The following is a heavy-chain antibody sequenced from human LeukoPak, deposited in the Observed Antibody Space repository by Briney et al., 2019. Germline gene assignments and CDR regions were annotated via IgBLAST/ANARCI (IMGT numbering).Heavy chain of an antibody. CDR2: ISSNGGST. V-gene: IGHV3-64*01. D-gene: IGHD4-23*01. CDR1: GFTFSSYA. Sequence: PGGSLRLSCAASGFTFSSYAMRWVRQAPGKGLEYVSAISSNGGSTYYANSVKGRFTISRDNSKNTLYLQMGSLRAEDMAVYYCARVPNVRTNSAWFDYWGQGTLVTVSS. J-gene: IGHJ4*02. CDR3: ARVPNVRTNSAWFDY.